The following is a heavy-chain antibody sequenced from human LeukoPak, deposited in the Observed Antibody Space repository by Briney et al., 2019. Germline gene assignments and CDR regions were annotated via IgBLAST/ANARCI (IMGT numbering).Heavy chain of an antibody. V-gene: IGHV3-21*01. Sequence: GGSLRLSCAASGFTFSSYSMNWVRQAPGKGLEWVSSISSSSSYIYYADSVKGRFTISRDSSKNTLDLQMNSLKPEDTAVYYCARDYSGKYTTDYWGQGTLVSVSS. CDR1: GFTFSSYS. CDR2: ISSSSSYI. D-gene: IGHD1-26*01. J-gene: IGHJ4*02. CDR3: ARDYSGKYTTDY.